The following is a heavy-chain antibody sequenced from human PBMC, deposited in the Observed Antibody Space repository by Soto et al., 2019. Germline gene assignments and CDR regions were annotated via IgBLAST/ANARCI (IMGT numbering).Heavy chain of an antibody. D-gene: IGHD3-10*01. CDR3: AGVGGFGATTIDY. CDR2: IYYSGST. V-gene: IGHV4-30-4*01. J-gene: IGHJ4*02. Sequence: SETLSLTWTVSGGSLSSGDYYWRWIRQPPGKGLEWIGYIYYSGSTYYNPSLKSRVTISVDTSKNQFSLKLSSVTAADTALYYSAGVGGFGATTIDYWGQGTLVTVSS. CDR1: GGSLSSGDYY.